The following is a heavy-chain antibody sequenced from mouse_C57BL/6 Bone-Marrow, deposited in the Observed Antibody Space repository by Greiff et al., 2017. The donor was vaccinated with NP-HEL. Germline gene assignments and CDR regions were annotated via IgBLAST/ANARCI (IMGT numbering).Heavy chain of an antibody. Sequence: EVQLQQSGPELVKPGASVKISCKASGYTFTDYYMNWVKQSPGKSLEWIGGINPNNGGTSYNQKFKGKATLTVDKSSSTAYMELRSLTSEDSAVYSCAHAYYSNRYWYFDVWGTGTTVTVSS. CDR3: AHAYYSNRYWYFDV. CDR1: GYTFTDYY. J-gene: IGHJ1*03. D-gene: IGHD2-5*01. V-gene: IGHV1-26*01. CDR2: INPNNGGT.